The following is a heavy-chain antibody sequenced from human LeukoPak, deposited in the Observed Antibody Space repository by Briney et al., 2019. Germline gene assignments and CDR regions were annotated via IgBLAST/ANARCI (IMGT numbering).Heavy chain of an antibody. Sequence: PGGSLRLSCVVSGITVSNYDMSWVRQAPGKGLEWVSGIRESGGGTNYADSVKGRFTISRDNAKNSLYLQMNSLRAEDTAVYYCARGLHLWFGELLGYWGQGTLVTVSS. CDR1: GITVSNYD. J-gene: IGHJ4*02. V-gene: IGHV3-23*01. D-gene: IGHD3-10*01. CDR3: ARGLHLWFGELLGY. CDR2: IRESGGGT.